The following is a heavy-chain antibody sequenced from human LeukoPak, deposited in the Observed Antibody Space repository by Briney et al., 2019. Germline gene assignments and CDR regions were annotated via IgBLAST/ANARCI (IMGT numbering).Heavy chain of an antibody. Sequence: SQTLSLTCAVSGGSISSYYWSWIRQPPGKGLEWIGYIYYSGSTNYNPSLKSRVTISVDTSKNQFSLKLSSVTAADTAVYYCVGSRRLLWFGESPPTYNWLDPWGQGTLVTVSS. D-gene: IGHD3-10*01. CDR1: GGSISSYY. V-gene: IGHV4-59*01. CDR3: VGSRRLLWFGESPPTYNWLDP. CDR2: IYYSGST. J-gene: IGHJ5*02.